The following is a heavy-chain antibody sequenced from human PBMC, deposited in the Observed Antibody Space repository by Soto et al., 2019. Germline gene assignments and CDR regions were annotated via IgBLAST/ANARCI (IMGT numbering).Heavy chain of an antibody. CDR3: ARDLPPDL. CDR1: GFTVSSKY. CDR2: IWSAGLT. Sequence: EVQLVESGGGLIQPGGSLRLSCAASGFTVSSKYMNWVRQAPGKGLEWVSIIWSAGLTYYADSVRGRFTISRDISKNIVFLQMDNLRAEDSAIYYCARDLPPDLWGQGAQVTVSS. J-gene: IGHJ5*02. V-gene: IGHV3-53*01.